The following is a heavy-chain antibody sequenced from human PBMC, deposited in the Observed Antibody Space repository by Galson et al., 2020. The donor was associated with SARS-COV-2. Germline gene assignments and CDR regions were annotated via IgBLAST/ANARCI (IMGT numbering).Heavy chain of an antibody. J-gene: IGHJ4*02. D-gene: IGHD2-2*01. V-gene: IGHV3-72*01. CDR3: VRTRLLVPAAFDY. CDR1: GFTFSDHY. Sequence: GGSLRLSCEASGFTFSDHYMDWVRQAPGKGLEWVGRIRNKANSYTTQYAASVKGRFTISRDDSKNSLFLQMNSLKVEDTAVYYCVRTRLLVPAAFDYWGQGTLVTVSS. CDR2: IRNKANSYTT.